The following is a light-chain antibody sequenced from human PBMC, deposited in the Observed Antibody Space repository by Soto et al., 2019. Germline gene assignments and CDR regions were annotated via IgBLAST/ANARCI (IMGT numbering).Light chain of an antibody. V-gene: IGLV2-14*01. CDR2: GVN. CDR1: SNDIGTYEY. J-gene: IGLJ1*01. CDR3: SSYTTGSTLPWV. Sequence: QSVLTQPASVSGSPGQSITISCTGSSNDIGTYEYVSWHQHHPGRAPKLIIFGVNDRPSGISDRFSGSKSGNTASLTIFGLQLEDEAVYYCSSYTTGSTLPWVFGPASKVTVL.